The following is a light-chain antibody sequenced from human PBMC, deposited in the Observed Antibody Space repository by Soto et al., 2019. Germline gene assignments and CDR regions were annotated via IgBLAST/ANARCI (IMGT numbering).Light chain of an antibody. J-gene: IGLJ2*01. V-gene: IGLV2-14*01. CDR3: SSYTGSSTLVI. CDR1: SSDIGAYNY. Sequence: QSVLTQPASVSGSPGQSITISCTGTSSDIGAYNYVSWYQQIPDKAPKLIIYEVTNRPSGISNRFSASKSGNPASLTISGHQAEDEAAYYCSSYTGSSTLVIFGGGTKVTVL. CDR2: EVT.